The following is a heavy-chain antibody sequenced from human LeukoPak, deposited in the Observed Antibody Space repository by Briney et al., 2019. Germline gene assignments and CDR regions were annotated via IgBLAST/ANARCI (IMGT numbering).Heavy chain of an antibody. CDR3: ATPLTSKWSSSWYSGHFDY. CDR2: ISADGRDK. CDR1: GFSFSDYA. D-gene: IGHD6-13*01. V-gene: IGHV3-30*04. Sequence: PGGSLRLSCVASGFSFSDYAMHWVRQAPGKGLEWVAVISADGRDKYYIDSVRGRFTISRGNSKTTVFLQMNSLEVEDTAVYYCATPLTSKWSSSWYSGHFDYWGQGALVTVPS. J-gene: IGHJ4*02.